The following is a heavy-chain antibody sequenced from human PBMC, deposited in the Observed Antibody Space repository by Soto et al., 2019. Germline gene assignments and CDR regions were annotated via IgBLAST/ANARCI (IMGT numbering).Heavy chain of an antibody. D-gene: IGHD4-17*01. CDR3: ARDIVWVFYGDYEGHAFDI. V-gene: IGHV1-18*01. CDR1: GYTFTSYG. CDR2: ISAYSGNT. J-gene: IGHJ3*02. Sequence: QVQLVQSGAEVKKPGASVKVSCKASGYTFTSYGISWVRQAPGQGLEWMGWISAYSGNTNYAQKLQGRVTMTTDTSTSTAYMELRSLRSDDTAVYYCARDIVWVFYGDYEGHAFDIWGQGTMVTVSS.